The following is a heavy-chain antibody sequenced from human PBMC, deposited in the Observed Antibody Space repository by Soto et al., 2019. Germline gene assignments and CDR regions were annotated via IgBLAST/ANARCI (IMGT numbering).Heavy chain of an antibody. V-gene: IGHV4-31*03. CDR3: ARGILRPNHYMDV. J-gene: IGHJ6*03. Sequence: QVQLQESGPGLVKPSQPLSLTCIVSGDSISRGGYFWTWIRQHPGKGLEWIGYIYDSGSAFYNPSLKSRVTMSVDTSKNQFSLNLRSVTAADTAVFYCARGILRPNHYMDVWGKGTAVAVSS. D-gene: IGHD1-26*01. CDR2: IYDSGSA. CDR1: GDSISRGGYF.